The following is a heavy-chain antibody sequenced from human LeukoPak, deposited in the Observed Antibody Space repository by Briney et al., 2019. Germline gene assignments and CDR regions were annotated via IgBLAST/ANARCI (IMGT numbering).Heavy chain of an antibody. CDR3: ARDNRGRRYCSGGSCYYYYYMDV. Sequence: ASVKVSCKASGYTFTSYYMHWVRQAPGQGLEWMGIINPSGGSTSYAQKFQGRVTMTRDMSTSTVYMELSSLRSEDTAVYYCARDNRGRRYCSGGSCYYYYYMDVWGKGTTVTISS. D-gene: IGHD2-15*01. CDR2: INPSGGST. J-gene: IGHJ6*03. V-gene: IGHV1-46*01. CDR1: GYTFTSYY.